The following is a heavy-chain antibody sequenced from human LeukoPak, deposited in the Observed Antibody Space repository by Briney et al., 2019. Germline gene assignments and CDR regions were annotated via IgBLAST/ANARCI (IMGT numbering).Heavy chain of an antibody. Sequence: SETLSLTCTVSGVSISSYYWSWIRQPPGKGLEWIGYIYYSGSTNYNPSLKSRVTISVDTSKNQFSLKLSSVTAADTAVYYCARGESAFDIWGQGTMVTVSS. CDR2: IYYSGST. CDR3: ARGESAFDI. CDR1: GVSISSYY. V-gene: IGHV4-59*01. J-gene: IGHJ3*02.